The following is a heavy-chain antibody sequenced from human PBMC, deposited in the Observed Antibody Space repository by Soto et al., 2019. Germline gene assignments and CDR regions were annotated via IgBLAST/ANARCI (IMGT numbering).Heavy chain of an antibody. Sequence: PSETLSLACTVSGGSISSSTNYWAWIRQPPGKGLEWIGNMYYSGSTYYDPSLKSRVTLSLDTSKNQFSLKLSSVTAADTAVYYCATITLAGTPHYYMAVWGNGTPVTVSS. CDR1: GGSISSSTNY. CDR3: ATITLAGTPHYYMAV. D-gene: IGHD6-19*01. J-gene: IGHJ6*03. CDR2: MYYSGST. V-gene: IGHV4-39*01.